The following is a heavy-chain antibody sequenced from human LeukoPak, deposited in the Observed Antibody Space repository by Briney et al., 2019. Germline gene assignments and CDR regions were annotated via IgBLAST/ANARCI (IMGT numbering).Heavy chain of an antibody. CDR1: GYSFTSYW. CDR3: ARRGAVAGSYNWFDP. CDR2: IYPGDSDT. J-gene: IGHJ5*02. Sequence: GESLKISCKGSGYSFTSYWIGWVRQMPGKGLEWMGIIYPGDSDTRYSPSFQGQVTISADKSISTAHLQWSSLKASDTAMYYCARRGAVAGSYNWFDPWGQGTLVTVSS. D-gene: IGHD6-19*01. V-gene: IGHV5-51*01.